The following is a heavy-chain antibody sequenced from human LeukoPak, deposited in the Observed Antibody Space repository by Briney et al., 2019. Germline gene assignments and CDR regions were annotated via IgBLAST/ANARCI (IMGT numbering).Heavy chain of an antibody. CDR3: AKTLFGVAIVLDS. Sequence: GGSLRLSCAAYGFTFSSYAMSWVRQPPGKGLEWVSVIRHSDDSTYNADSVKGRFTISRDISKNTLYLQMNSLSAEDTAIYYCAKTLFGVAIVLDSWGPGTLVTVSS. D-gene: IGHD3-3*01. J-gene: IGHJ4*02. CDR2: IRHSDDST. V-gene: IGHV3-23*01. CDR1: GFTFSSYA.